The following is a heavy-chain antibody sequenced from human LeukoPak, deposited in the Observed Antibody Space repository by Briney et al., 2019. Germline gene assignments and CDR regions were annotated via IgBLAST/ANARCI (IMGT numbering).Heavy chain of an antibody. Sequence: SETLSLTCAVYGGSFSGYYWSWIRQPPGKGLEWIGYIYYSGSTNYNPSLKSRVTISVDTSKNQFSLKLSSVTAADTAVYYCARLRGGFGAHYYGMDVWGQGTTVTVSS. D-gene: IGHD3-10*01. CDR1: GGSFSGYY. J-gene: IGHJ6*02. CDR3: ARLRGGFGAHYYGMDV. CDR2: IYYSGST. V-gene: IGHV4-59*08.